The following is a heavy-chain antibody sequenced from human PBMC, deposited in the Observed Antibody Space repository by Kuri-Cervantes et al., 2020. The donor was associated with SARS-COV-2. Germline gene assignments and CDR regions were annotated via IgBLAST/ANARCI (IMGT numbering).Heavy chain of an antibody. V-gene: IGHV4-34*01. Sequence: GSLRLSCAVYGGSFSGYYWSWIRQPPGKGLEWIGEINHSGSTNYNPSLKSRVTISVDTSKNQFSLKLSSVTAADTAVYYCARVGGNCSGGSCYFPGFDYRGQGTLVTVSS. J-gene: IGHJ4*02. CDR3: ARVGGNCSGGSCYFPGFDY. D-gene: IGHD2-15*01. CDR1: GGSFSGYY. CDR2: INHSGST.